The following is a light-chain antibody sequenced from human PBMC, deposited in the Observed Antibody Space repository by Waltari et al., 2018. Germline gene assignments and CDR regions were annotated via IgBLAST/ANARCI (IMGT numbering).Light chain of an antibody. CDR3: QQLHSYPRA. Sequence: AIQVTQSPSSLSASVGDRVTITCRASQVRDNWLAWYQQKPGKAPNLLIYGTSVLESGVPSRFSGSGSGTDFTLTISSLQPEDFATYYCQQLHSYPRAFGGGTKVESK. CDR1: QVRDNW. CDR2: GTS. J-gene: IGKJ4*01. V-gene: IGKV1-13*02.